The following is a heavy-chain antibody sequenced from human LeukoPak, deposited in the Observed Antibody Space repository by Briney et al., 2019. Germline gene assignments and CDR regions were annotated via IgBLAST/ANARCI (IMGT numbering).Heavy chain of an antibody. CDR1: GFKFSNYW. V-gene: IGHV3-7*03. J-gene: IGHJ4*02. Sequence: GGSLRLSCAASGFKFSNYWMSWVRQAPGKGPEWVANIKQDGSAKYYVDSVKGRFTISRDNGNSSLHLQMNSLRAEDTAVYYCIRLSGPLDNYWGQGTLVTVSS. CDR2: IKQDGSAK. CDR3: IRLSGPLDNY. D-gene: IGHD1-26*01.